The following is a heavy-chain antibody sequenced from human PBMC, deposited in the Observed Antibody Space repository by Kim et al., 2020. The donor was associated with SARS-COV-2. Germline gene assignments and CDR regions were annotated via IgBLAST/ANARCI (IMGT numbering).Heavy chain of an antibody. V-gene: IGHV4-59*01. CDR3: ARDLLAYYYDSSGTSGEAFDI. CDR2: IYYSGNT. Sequence: SETLSLTCTVSSGSISDYYWSWIRQPPGKGLEWIGNIYYSGNTKYNPSLKGRVTISVAPSKKQFSLKLSSVTAADTAVYYCARDLLAYYYDSSGTSGEAFDIWGQGTMVTVSS. J-gene: IGHJ3*02. CDR1: SGSISDYY. D-gene: IGHD3-22*01.